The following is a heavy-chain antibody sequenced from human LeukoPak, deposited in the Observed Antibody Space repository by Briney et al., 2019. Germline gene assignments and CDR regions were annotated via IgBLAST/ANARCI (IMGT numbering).Heavy chain of an antibody. CDR1: GYTFTGYY. D-gene: IGHD1-26*01. CDR2: INPHRGGT. V-gene: IGHV1-2*02. CDR3: ARWSEHDYYMDV. Sequence: ASVKVSCKASGYTFTGYYMHWVRHAPGQGLESIGWINPHRGGTNYAQKFQGRVTINSDTPINTPYLELSRLRDRDTPVHYCARWSEHDYYMDVWGKGTTVTVSS. J-gene: IGHJ6*03.